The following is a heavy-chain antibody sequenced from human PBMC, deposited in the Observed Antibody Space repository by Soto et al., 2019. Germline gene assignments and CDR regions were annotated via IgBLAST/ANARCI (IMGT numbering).Heavy chain of an antibody. CDR3: AKSGYCSSTSCYYYYYYGMDV. CDR2: ISGSGGST. V-gene: IGHV3-23*01. J-gene: IGHJ6*02. D-gene: IGHD2-2*01. CDR1: GFTFSSYA. Sequence: GGSLRLSCAASGFTFSSYAMSWVRQAPGKGLEWVSAISGSGGSTYYADSVKGRFTISRDNSKNTLYLQMNSLRAEDTAVYYCAKSGYCSSTSCYYYYYYGMDVWGQGTTVNVS.